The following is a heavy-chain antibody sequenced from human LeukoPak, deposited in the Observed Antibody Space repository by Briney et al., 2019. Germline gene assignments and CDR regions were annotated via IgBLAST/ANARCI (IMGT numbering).Heavy chain of an antibody. Sequence: PGGSLRLSCAASGFTFSNYWMSWVRQAPGTGLEGVANIKHDGSAKDYVDSLKGRLTISRDNAKNSLYLQLNSLGVEDTALYYCARGAPAPGRVDYWGQGTLVTVSS. V-gene: IGHV3-7*01. CDR2: IKHDGSAK. J-gene: IGHJ4*02. CDR3: ARGAPAPGRVDY. D-gene: IGHD1-14*01. CDR1: GFTFSNYW.